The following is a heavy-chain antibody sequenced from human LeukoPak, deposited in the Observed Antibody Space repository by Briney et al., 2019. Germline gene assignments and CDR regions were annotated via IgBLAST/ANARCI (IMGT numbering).Heavy chain of an antibody. V-gene: IGHV3-30*04. CDR1: GFTFSSYA. CDR2: IRYDESDK. J-gene: IGHJ5*02. CDR3: AKGGHSSGWPNWLDP. Sequence: GRSLRLSCAASGFTFSSYAMHWVRQAPGKGLEWVAFIRYDESDKQYADSVKGRFTISRDNSNSTLYLQMNSLRGEDTAVYHCAKGGHSSGWPNWLDPWGQGTLVTVSS. D-gene: IGHD6-19*01.